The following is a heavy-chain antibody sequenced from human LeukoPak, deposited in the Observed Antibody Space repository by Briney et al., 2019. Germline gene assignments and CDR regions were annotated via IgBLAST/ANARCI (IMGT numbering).Heavy chain of an antibody. CDR2: ISAYNGNT. J-gene: IGHJ4*02. V-gene: IGHV1-18*01. CDR3: ARSLGYCSSTSCYYY. CDR1: GYTFTSYG. D-gene: IGHD2-2*01. Sequence: ASVKVFCKASGYTFTSYGVSWVRQAPGQGLEWMGWISAYNGNTNYAQKLQGRVTMTTDTSTSTAYMELRSLRSDDTAVYYCARSLGYCSSTSCYYYWGQGTLVTVSS.